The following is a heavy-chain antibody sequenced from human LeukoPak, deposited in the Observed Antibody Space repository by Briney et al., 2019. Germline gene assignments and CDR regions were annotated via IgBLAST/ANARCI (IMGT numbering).Heavy chain of an antibody. CDR1: GYTFTCYY. D-gene: IGHD6-13*01. J-gene: IGHJ4*02. V-gene: IGHV1-2*02. CDR2: INPNSGGT. Sequence: ASVKVSCKASGYTFTCYYMHWVRQAPGQGLEWMGWINPNSGGTNYAQKFQGRVTMTRDTSISTAYMELSSLRSEDTAVYYCARDAAAHGLFDYWGQGTLVTVSS. CDR3: ARDAAAHGLFDY.